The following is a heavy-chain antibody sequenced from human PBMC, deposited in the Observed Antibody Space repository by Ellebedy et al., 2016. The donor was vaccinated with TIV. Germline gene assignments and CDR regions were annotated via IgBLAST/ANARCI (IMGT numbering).Heavy chain of an antibody. Sequence: GESLKISXAASGFTFDDYAMHWVRQAPGKGLEWVSLISWDGGSTYYADSVKGRFTISRDNSKNSLYLQMNSLRAEDTAVYYCARDQWYGQYYYYYGLDVWGQGTTVTVPS. V-gene: IGHV3-43D*03. J-gene: IGHJ6*02. CDR2: ISWDGGST. CDR3: ARDQWYGQYYYYYGLDV. D-gene: IGHD3-10*01. CDR1: GFTFDDYA.